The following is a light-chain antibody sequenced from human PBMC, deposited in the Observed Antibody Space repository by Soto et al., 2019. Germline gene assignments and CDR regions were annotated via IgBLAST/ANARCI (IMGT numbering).Light chain of an antibody. V-gene: IGLV2-14*01. Sequence: QSVLTQPASMSGSPGQSITISCTGTSSDVGGYNYVSWYQQHPGKAPKLMIYDVSNRPSGVSNRFSGSKSGNTASLTISGLQAEDEADYYCSSYRSGSTLVVFGGGTKLNVL. J-gene: IGLJ2*01. CDR2: DVS. CDR1: SSDVGGYNY. CDR3: SSYRSGSTLVV.